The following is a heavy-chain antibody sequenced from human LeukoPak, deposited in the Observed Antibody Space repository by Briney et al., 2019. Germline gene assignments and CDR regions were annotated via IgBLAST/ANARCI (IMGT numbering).Heavy chain of an antibody. V-gene: IGHV1-18*01. CDR2: IRVYNGNT. D-gene: IGHD3-16*01. CDR1: GGTFSSYA. CDR3: AREGALTFDY. J-gene: IGHJ4*02. Sequence: GASVKVSCKASGGTFSSYAWVRQAPGQGLEWMGWIRVYNGNTNYAQKLQGRVTMTTDTSTSTAYMELRSLRSDDTAVYYCAREGALTFDYWGQGTLVTVSS.